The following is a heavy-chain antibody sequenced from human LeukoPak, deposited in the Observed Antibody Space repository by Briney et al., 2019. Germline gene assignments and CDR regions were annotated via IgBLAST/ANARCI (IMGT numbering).Heavy chain of an antibody. CDR1: GGSISNFY. J-gene: IGHJ4*02. V-gene: IGHV4-4*07. Sequence: SETLSLTRTDPGGSISNFYWSCVRQPAGKGLEWIGRIYTSGSTNYNPSLKSRVTISVDTSKNQFSLRLSSVTAANTAVYYCARDRAYGDHYFDYWGQGTLVTVSS. D-gene: IGHD4-17*01. CDR2: IYTSGST. CDR3: ARDRAYGDHYFDY.